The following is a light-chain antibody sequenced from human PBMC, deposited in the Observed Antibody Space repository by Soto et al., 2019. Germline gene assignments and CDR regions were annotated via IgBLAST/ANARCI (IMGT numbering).Light chain of an antibody. CDR2: KNN. CDR3: AAWDDSLNGWV. CDR1: SSNIGSNT. V-gene: IGLV1-44*01. Sequence: QSVLTQPPSASGTPGQRVTISCSGSSSNIGSNTVNWYQQLPGTAPKLLIYKNNQWPSGVPDRFSGSKSGTSASLAISGLQSEDEADYHCAAWDDSLNGWVFGGGTKVTVL. J-gene: IGLJ3*02.